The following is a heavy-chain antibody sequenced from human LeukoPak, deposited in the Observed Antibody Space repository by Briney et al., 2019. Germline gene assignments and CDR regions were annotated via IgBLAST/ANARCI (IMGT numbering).Heavy chain of an antibody. J-gene: IGHJ4*02. CDR1: GGSISSYY. CDR2: IYYSGST. CDR3: ASHLFEYSSSEPPEPYYFDY. Sequence: SETLSLTCTVSGGSISSYYWSWIRQPPGKGLEWIGYIYYSGSTNYNPSLKSRVTISVDTSKNQFSLKLSSVTAADTAVYYCASHLFEYSSSEPPEPYYFDYWGQGTLVTVSS. D-gene: IGHD6-6*01. V-gene: IGHV4-59*01.